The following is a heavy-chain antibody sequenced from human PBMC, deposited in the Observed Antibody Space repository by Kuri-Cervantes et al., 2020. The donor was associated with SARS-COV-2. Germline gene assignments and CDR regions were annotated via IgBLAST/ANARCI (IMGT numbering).Heavy chain of an antibody. D-gene: IGHD4-23*01. J-gene: IGHJ4*02. CDR2: ISYSGTYT. CDR1: GFTFSDYY. CDR3: AKTTVVTFPFDY. Sequence: GESLKISCAASGFTFSDYYMSWIRQAPGKGLEWISYISYSGTYTKYTDSVKGRFTISRDNSKNTLYLQMNSLRAEDTAVYYCAKTTVVTFPFDYWGQGTLVTVSS. V-gene: IGHV3-11*06.